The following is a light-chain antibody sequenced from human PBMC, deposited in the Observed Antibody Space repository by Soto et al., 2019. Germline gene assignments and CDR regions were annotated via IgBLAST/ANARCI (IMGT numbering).Light chain of an antibody. CDR2: DVS. V-gene: IGLV2-11*01. Sequence: QSVLTQPRSVSGSPGQSVAISCTGTSSDVGGYNFVSWYQQYPGKAPKLIIYDVSKRPSGVPDRFSGSKSGNTASLTLSGLQAEDEADYYCCSYAGSYTLWVFGGGTKLTVL. J-gene: IGLJ3*02. CDR3: CSYAGSYTLWV. CDR1: SSDVGGYNF.